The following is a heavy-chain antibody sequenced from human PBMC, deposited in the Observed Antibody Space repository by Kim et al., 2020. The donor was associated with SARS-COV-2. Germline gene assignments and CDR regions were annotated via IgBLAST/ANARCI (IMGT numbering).Heavy chain of an antibody. J-gene: IGHJ4*02. Sequence: GGSLRLSCAASGLTFSNNWMSWVRQSPGKGLEWVANTKEDGSETYYLDSVKGRLTISRDNAKNSLYLQLNSLRTEDTAVYYCASNSDYRFDYWGQGTLVT. CDR2: TKEDGSET. CDR3: ASNSDYRFDY. CDR1: GLTFSNNW. D-gene: IGHD4-17*01. V-gene: IGHV3-7*01.